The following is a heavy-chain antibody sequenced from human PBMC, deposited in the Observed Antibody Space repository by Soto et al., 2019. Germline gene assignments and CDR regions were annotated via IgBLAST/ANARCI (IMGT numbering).Heavy chain of an antibody. Sequence: QVQLQESGPGLVKPSQTLSLTCTVSGGSISSGGYYWSWIRQHPGKGLEWIGYIYYSGSTYYNPSLKSRFTISVDTSKNQFSLKLSSVTAADTAVYYCATCPSCSGGKGVYFDYWGQGTLVTVSS. V-gene: IGHV4-31*03. D-gene: IGHD2-15*01. CDR1: GGSISSGGYY. CDR3: ATCPSCSGGKGVYFDY. CDR2: IYYSGST. J-gene: IGHJ4*02.